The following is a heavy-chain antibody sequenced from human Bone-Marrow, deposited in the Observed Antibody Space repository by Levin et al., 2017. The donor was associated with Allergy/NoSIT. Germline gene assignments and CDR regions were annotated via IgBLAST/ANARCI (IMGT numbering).Heavy chain of an antibody. J-gene: IGHJ6*02. D-gene: IGHD1-1*01. CDR1: GYSFSTYY. CDR3: ARDWAARPSSLHFVMDV. V-gene: IGHV1-46*01. CDR2: INPRDGST. Sequence: GASVKVSCKASGYSFSTYYIHWVRQAPGQGLEWMGIINPRDGSTNYAQRFQGRITMTRDTSTATVYMDLSSLRSQDTALYYCARDWAARPSSLHFVMDVWGQGTTVTVSS.